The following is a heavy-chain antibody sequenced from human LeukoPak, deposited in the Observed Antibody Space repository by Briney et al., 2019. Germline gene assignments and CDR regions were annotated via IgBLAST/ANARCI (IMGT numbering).Heavy chain of an antibody. CDR1: GGSISSTSYY. Sequence: SETLSLTCVVSGGSISSTSYYWGWIRQPPGKGLEWIGSIYYSGSTYYSPSLKSRVTISVDTSKNQFSLKLSSVTAADTAVYYCARGPTTVTRAFDYWGQGTLVAVSS. V-gene: IGHV4-39*07. D-gene: IGHD4-17*01. CDR3: ARGPTTVTRAFDY. CDR2: IYYSGST. J-gene: IGHJ4*02.